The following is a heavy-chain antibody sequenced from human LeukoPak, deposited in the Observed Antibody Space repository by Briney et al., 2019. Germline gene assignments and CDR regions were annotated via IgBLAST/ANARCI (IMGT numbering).Heavy chain of an antibody. D-gene: IGHD5-24*01. CDR2: INAGNGNT. V-gene: IGHV1-3*01. CDR3: ARGEMATIGTLDY. J-gene: IGHJ4*02. CDR1: GYTFTSYA. Sequence: ASVKVSCKASGYTFTSYAMHWVRQAPGQRLEWMGWINAGNGNTKYSQKFQGRVTITRDTSASTAYMELSSLRSEDTAVYYCARGEMATIGTLDYWGQGTLVTVSS.